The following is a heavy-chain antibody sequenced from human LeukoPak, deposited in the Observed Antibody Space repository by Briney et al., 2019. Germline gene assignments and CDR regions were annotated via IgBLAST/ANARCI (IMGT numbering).Heavy chain of an antibody. CDR1: GSTLTELS. Sequence: PWASVTVSCKVSGSTLTELSMHWVRQAPGKGLEWLGGFDPEDGDTVYAQKFQGRVTMIEDTSTDTAYMELSSLRSEDTAVYYCATSIVARLGYYYSGMDVWGQGTTVTVSS. CDR3: ATSIVARLGYYYSGMDV. D-gene: IGHD6-6*01. CDR2: FDPEDGDT. J-gene: IGHJ6*02. V-gene: IGHV1-24*01.